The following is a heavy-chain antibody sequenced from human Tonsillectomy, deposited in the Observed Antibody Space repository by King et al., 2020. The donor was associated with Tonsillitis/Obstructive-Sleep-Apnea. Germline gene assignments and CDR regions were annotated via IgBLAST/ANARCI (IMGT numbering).Heavy chain of an antibody. CDR1: GFTFSSYA. Sequence: VQLVESGGGLVQPGGSLRLSCAASGFTFSSYAMSWVRQAPGKGLEWVSAISGSGGSTYYADSVKGRFTISRENSKNTLYLQMNSLRAEDTAVYYCAKSGRRRQLIYYYGMYVCGQGTTVTVSS. CDR3: AKSGRRRQLIYYYGMYV. V-gene: IGHV3-23*04. CDR2: ISGSGGST. J-gene: IGHJ6*02. D-gene: IGHD2-2*01.